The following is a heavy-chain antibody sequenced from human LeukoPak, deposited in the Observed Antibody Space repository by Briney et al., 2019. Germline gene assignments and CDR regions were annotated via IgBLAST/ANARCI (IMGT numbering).Heavy chain of an antibody. CDR2: ISSDGTTT. D-gene: IGHD2-8*01. V-gene: IGHV3-74*01. J-gene: IGHJ4*02. CDR3: ARDADGPGSLIDY. Sequence: GGSLRLSCAASGFPSSIYWMQWVRQAPGEGLVWVSRISSDGTTTTYADSVKGRFTISRDNAKNTLYLEVRSLRAEDTAVYFCARDADGPGSLIDYWGQGTLVTVSS. CDR1: GFPSSIYW.